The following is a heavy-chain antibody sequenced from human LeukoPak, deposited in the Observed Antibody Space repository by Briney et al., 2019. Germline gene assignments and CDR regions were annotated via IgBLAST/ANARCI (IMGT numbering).Heavy chain of an antibody. CDR3: ATTKTCSGDDCSDAFDI. J-gene: IGHJ3*02. D-gene: IGHD2-21*01. CDR1: GYRFTSYW. V-gene: IGHV5-51*01. CDR2: INSGDSHT. Sequence: GESLKISCKGSGYRFTSYWIGWVRQMPGKGLEWMGIINSGDSHTKHSPALQGHVTISADKSISTDYLLWSTLKASDTAMYYCATTKTCSGDDCSDAFDIWGQGTMVTVSS.